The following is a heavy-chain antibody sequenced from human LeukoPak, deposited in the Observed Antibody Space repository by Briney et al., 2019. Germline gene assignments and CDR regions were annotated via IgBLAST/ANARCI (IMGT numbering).Heavy chain of an antibody. CDR2: IYYSGST. CDR1: GGSISSSSYY. D-gene: IGHD3-10*01. V-gene: IGHV4-39*01. Sequence: PSETLSLTCTVSGGSISSSSYYWGWLRQPPGKGLEWIGRIYYSGSTYYNPSLKSRVTISVDTSKNQFSLKLSSVTAADTAVYYCARLLASISMVRGVIEIYYYYGMDVWGQGTTVTVSS. J-gene: IGHJ6*02. CDR3: ARLLASISMVRGVIEIYYYYGMDV.